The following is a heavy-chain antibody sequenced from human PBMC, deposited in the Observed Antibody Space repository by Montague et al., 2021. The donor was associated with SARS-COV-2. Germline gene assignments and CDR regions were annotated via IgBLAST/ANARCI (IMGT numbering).Heavy chain of an antibody. V-gene: IGHV4-59*01. Sequence: SETLSLTCTVSGGSISCYYWSWIRQPPGKGLEWIGYIYYSGSTNYNPSLKSRVSMSVDTSKNQFSLHLSSVTAADTAVYYCARDKVAGRGYYLEYWGQGTLVTVSS. CDR3: ARDKVAGRGYYLEY. D-gene: IGHD6-19*01. CDR2: IYYSGST. J-gene: IGHJ4*02. CDR1: GGSISCYY.